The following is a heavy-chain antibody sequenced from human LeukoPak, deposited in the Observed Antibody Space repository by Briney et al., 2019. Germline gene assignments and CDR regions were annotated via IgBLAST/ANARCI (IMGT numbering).Heavy chain of an antibody. Sequence: GASVKGSCKASGYTLTSHGISWGRQAPGQGLEWMGWISTYSGNTNYAQKFQDRVTMTTDTSTSTAYMDLRSLKSDDTAVYYCARDPGGSWGFDYWGQGALVIVSS. V-gene: IGHV1-18*01. CDR2: ISTYSGNT. D-gene: IGHD6-13*01. J-gene: IGHJ4*02. CDR1: GYTLTSHG. CDR3: ARDPGGSWGFDY.